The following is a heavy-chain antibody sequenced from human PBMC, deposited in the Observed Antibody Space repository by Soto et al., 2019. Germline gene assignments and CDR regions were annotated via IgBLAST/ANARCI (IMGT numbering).Heavy chain of an antibody. CDR1: GYTFTGYY. J-gene: IGHJ6*02. D-gene: IGHD6-13*01. CDR2: INPNSGGT. Sequence: QVQLVQSGAEVKKPGASVKVSCKASGYTFTGYYMHWVRQAPGQGLEWMGWINPNSGGTNYAEKFQGWVTMTRDTSISTAYMELSRLRSDDTAVYYCARGASSSGGSGYYYYGMDVWGQGTTVTVSS. V-gene: IGHV1-2*04. CDR3: ARGASSSGGSGYYYYGMDV.